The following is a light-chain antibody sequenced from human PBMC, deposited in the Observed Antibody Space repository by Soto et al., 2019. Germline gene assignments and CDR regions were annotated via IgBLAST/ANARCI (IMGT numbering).Light chain of an antibody. Sequence: DIQMTQSPSTLSASVGDRVTIACRTSQDISVWLAWYQQKPGKAPKVLIYQASSLESGVPARFGGSGSGTEFTLTITSLQPDDFATYFCQQYSGFPFTFGQGTKLEIK. CDR2: QAS. CDR1: QDISVW. J-gene: IGKJ2*01. CDR3: QQYSGFPFT. V-gene: IGKV1-5*03.